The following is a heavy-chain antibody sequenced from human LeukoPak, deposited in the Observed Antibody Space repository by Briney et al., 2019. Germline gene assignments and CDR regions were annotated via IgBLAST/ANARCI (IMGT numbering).Heavy chain of an antibody. V-gene: IGHV4-30-4*08. Sequence: PSETLSLTCAVYGGSFSGYYWSWIRQPPGKGLEWIGYIYYSGSTYYNPSLKSRVTISVDTSKNQFSLKLSSVTAADTAVYYCARDGNWGFGWFDPWGQGTLVTVSS. CDR3: ARDGNWGFGWFDP. CDR1: GGSFSGYY. J-gene: IGHJ5*02. D-gene: IGHD7-27*01. CDR2: IYYSGST.